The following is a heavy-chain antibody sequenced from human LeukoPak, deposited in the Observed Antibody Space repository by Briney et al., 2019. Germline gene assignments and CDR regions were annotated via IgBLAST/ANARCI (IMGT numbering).Heavy chain of an antibody. Sequence: GESLKISCKGSGYTFTGLWIGWVRQMPGKGLELVGIIYPGDSDTRYSPSFQGQVTISADKSISTAYLQWSSLKASDTAIYYCARRLDYGGNSHGYWGQGTLVTVPS. CDR3: ARRLDYGGNSHGY. D-gene: IGHD4-23*01. V-gene: IGHV5-51*01. CDR1: GYTFTGLW. CDR2: IYPGDSDT. J-gene: IGHJ4*02.